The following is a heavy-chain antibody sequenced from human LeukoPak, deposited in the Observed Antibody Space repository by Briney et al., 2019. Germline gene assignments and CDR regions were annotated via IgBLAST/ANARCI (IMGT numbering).Heavy chain of an antibody. Sequence: SETLSFTCTVSGGSINSYYWSWIRQPPGRGREGIGDIYYCGSTNYNPSLKSRVTISVDTSKNQFSLKLSSVSAADTAVYYCARDPSRSGYDLGRFHYWGQGTLVTVSS. V-gene: IGHV4-59*01. J-gene: IGHJ4*02. CDR2: IYYCGST. D-gene: IGHD5-12*01. CDR3: ARDPSRSGYDLGRFHY. CDR1: GGSINSYY.